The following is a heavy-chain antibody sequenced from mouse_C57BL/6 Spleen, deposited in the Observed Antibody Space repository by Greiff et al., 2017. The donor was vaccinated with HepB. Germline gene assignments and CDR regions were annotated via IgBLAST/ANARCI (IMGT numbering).Heavy chain of an antibody. CDR1: GYSFTGYF. Sequence: EVQLQQSGPELVKPGDSVKISCKASGYSFTGYFMNWVMQSHGKSLEWIGRINPYNCDTFYNQKFKGKATLTVDKSSSTAHMELRSLTSEDSAVYYCASSITTVPWFAYWGQGTLVTVSA. V-gene: IGHV1-20*01. CDR2: INPYNCDT. D-gene: IGHD1-1*01. CDR3: ASSITTVPWFAY. J-gene: IGHJ3*01.